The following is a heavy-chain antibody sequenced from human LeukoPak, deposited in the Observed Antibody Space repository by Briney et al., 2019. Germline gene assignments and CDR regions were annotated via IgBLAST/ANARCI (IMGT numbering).Heavy chain of an antibody. D-gene: IGHD2-21*02. Sequence: GGSLRLSCAASGFTFSDFEMNWVRQVPGKGLEWASHIDGGGGSIFYADSVKGRFTVSRDNAKNSLYLQMNSLRVEDTAIYYCARELLLCGGDCNDYWGQGTLVTVSS. J-gene: IGHJ4*02. CDR3: ARELLLCGGDCNDY. CDR1: GFTFSDFE. V-gene: IGHV3-48*03. CDR2: IDGGGGSI.